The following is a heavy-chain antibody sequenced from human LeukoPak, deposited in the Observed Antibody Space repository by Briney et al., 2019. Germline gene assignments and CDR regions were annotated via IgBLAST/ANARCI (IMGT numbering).Heavy chain of an antibody. D-gene: IGHD2-15*01. V-gene: IGHV4-39*01. J-gene: IGHJ4*02. CDR3: ARNGSAHLLRGAYFDS. CDR1: GDFIRSGTFF. CDR2: VYYTGRP. Sequence: PSETLSLTCTASGDFIRSGTFFWGWLRQPPGKGLEWIGSVYYTGRPNYNPSLKSRVTISVDTSKDTFSLKLTSVNVADTAIYYCARNGSAHLLRGAYFDSWGQGSLVIVSS.